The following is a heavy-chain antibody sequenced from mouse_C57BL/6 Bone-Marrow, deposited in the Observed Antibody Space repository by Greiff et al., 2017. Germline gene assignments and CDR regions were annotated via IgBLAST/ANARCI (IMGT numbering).Heavy chain of an antibody. CDR3: ARHYYGSSYDWYFDV. V-gene: IGHV5-2*01. Sequence: DVHLVESGGGLVQPGESLKLSCESNEYEFPSHDMSWVRKTPEKRLELVAAINSDGGSTYYPDTMERRFIISRDTTKKTLYLQMSSLRSEDTALYYCARHYYGSSYDWYFDVWGTGTTVTVSS. CDR2: INSDGGST. CDR1: EYEFPSHD. D-gene: IGHD1-1*01. J-gene: IGHJ1*03.